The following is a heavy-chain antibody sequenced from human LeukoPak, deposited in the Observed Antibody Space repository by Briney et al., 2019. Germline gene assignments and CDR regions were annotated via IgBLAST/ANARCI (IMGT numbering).Heavy chain of an antibody. J-gene: IGHJ5*02. CDR1: GYTFTSYD. D-gene: IGHD4-11*01. Sequence: AASVKVSCKASGYTFTSYDINWVRQATGQGLEWMGWMNPNSGNTGYALKFQGRVTMTRNTSISTAYMELSSLRSEDTAVYYCARARPRRLQYWFDPWGQGTLVTVSS. V-gene: IGHV1-8*01. CDR3: ARARPRRLQYWFDP. CDR2: MNPNSGNT.